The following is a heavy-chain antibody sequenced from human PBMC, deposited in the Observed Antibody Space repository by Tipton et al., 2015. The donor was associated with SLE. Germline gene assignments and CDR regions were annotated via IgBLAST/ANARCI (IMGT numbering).Heavy chain of an antibody. CDR3: ARDGYYDYYGMDV. J-gene: IGHJ6*02. CDR1: GGSFSGYY. CDR2: INHSGST. V-gene: IGHV4-34*01. Sequence: TLSLTCAVYGGSFSGYYWSWIRQPPGKGPEWIGEINHSGSTNYNPSLKSRVTISVDTSKNQFSLKLSSVTAADTAVYYCARDGYYDYYGMDVWGQGTTVTVSS.